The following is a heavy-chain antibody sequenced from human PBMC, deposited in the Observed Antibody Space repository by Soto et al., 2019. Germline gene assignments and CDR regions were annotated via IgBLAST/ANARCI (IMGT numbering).Heavy chain of an antibody. V-gene: IGHV3-9*01. J-gene: IGHJ4*02. CDR2: ISWNSGSI. CDR3: AKDHGYSYGYQDY. CDR1: GFTFDDYA. Sequence: DVRLVESGGGLAQPGRSLRLSCAASGFTFDDYAMHWVRQAPGKGLEWVSGISWNSGSIAYADSVKGRFTISRDNAKSSLYLQMNSLRTEDTALYYCAKDHGYSYGYQDYWGQGTLVTVSS. D-gene: IGHD5-18*01.